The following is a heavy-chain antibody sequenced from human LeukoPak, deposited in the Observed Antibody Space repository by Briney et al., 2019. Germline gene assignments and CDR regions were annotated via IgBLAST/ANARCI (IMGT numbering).Heavy chain of an antibody. D-gene: IGHD3-22*01. Sequence: GGSLRLSCAASGFTFSSYSMNWVRQAPGKGLEWVSSISSSSSYIYYADSVKGRFTISRDNAKNSLYLQMNSLRAEDTAVYYCARDNDSNYYYYGMDVWGHGTTVTVSS. V-gene: IGHV3-21*01. CDR3: ARDNDSNYYYYGMDV. J-gene: IGHJ6*02. CDR1: GFTFSSYS. CDR2: ISSSSSYI.